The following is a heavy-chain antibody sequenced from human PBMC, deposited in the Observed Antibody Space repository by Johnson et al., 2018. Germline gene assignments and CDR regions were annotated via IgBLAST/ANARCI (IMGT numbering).Heavy chain of an antibody. CDR1: GGTFSSYT. CDR3: AGEGVNNYYGWGSGWFDP. D-gene: IGHD3-10*01. Sequence: VQLVESGAEVKKPGSSVKVSCKASGGTFSSYTISWVRQAPGQGLEWMGRIIPILGIANYAQKFQGRVTIPEDESTSTAYMELSSLGSEDRAVYYCAGEGVNNYYGWGSGWFDPWGQGTLVTVSS. V-gene: IGHV1-69*09. J-gene: IGHJ5*02. CDR2: IIPILGIA.